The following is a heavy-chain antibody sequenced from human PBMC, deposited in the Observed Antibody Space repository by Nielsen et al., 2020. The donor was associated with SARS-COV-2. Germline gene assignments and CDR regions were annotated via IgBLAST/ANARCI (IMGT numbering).Heavy chain of an antibody. V-gene: IGHV3-9*01. D-gene: IGHD4-17*01. CDR2: ISWNSGSI. CDR1: GFTFDDYA. CDR3: AKDLDCGDYILAFDI. J-gene: IGHJ3*02. Sequence: SLKISCAASGFTFDDYAMHWVRQAPGKGLEWVSGISWNSGSIGYADSVEGRFTISRDNAKNSLYLQMDRLRPEDTAVYYCAKDLDCGDYILAFDIWGQGTMVIVSS.